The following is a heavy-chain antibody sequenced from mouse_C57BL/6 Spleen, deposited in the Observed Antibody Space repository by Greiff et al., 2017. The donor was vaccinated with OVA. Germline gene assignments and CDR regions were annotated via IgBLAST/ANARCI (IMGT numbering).Heavy chain of an antibody. J-gene: IGHJ3*01. Sequence: VQLQQPGAELVKPGASVKLSCKASGYTFTSYWMHWVKQRPGQGLEWIGMIHPNSGSTNYNEKFKSKATLTVDKSSSTAYMQLSSLTSEDSAVYYCAGAGDYDEFAYWGQGTLVTVSA. CDR1: GYTFTSYW. D-gene: IGHD2-4*01. CDR2: IHPNSGST. CDR3: AGAGDYDEFAY. V-gene: IGHV1-64*01.